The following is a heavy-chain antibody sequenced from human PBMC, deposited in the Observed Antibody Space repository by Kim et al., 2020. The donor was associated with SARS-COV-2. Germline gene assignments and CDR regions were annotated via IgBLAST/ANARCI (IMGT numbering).Heavy chain of an antibody. CDR1: GFTFSSYA. J-gene: IGHJ4*02. CDR3: VKGGELAVAGYYFDY. D-gene: IGHD6-19*01. Sequence: GGSLRLSCSASGFTFSSYAMHWVRQAPGKGLEYVSAICSNGGSTYYADSVKGRFTISRDNSKNTLYLQMSSLRAEDTAVYYCVKGGELAVAGYYFDYWGQGTLVTVSS. V-gene: IGHV3-64D*06. CDR2: ICSNGGST.